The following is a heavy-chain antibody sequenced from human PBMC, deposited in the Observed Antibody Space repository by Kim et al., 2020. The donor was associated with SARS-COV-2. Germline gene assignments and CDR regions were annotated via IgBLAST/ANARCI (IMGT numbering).Heavy chain of an antibody. V-gene: IGHV4-34*01. J-gene: IGHJ6*02. CDR3: ARAEHYYGSGSYWVYYYGMDV. CDR1: GGSFSGYY. CDR2: INHSGST. D-gene: IGHD3-10*01. Sequence: SETLSLTCAVYGGSFSGYYWSWIRQPPGKGLEWIGEINHSGSTNYNPFLKRRVTISVDTSKNQFSLKLSSVTAADTAVYYCARAEHYYGSGSYWVYYYGMDVWGQGTTVTVSS.